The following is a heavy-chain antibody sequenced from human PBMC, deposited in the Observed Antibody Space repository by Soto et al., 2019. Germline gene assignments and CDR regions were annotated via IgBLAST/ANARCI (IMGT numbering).Heavy chain of an antibody. D-gene: IGHD2-2*01. J-gene: IGHJ6*02. CDR1: GYSFTKYG. CDR3: ARTDCSSTSCYIYYYYGMDV. V-gene: IGHV1-3*01. CDR2: INPGNGDT. Sequence: QVPLVQSGTEVKKPGASVKVSCKTSGYSFTKYGLHWVRQAPGQRLEWMGWINPGNGDTKYSQKFQGRVTITRDTSATTAYMELSSLRSEDSAVFYCARTDCSSTSCYIYYYYGMDVWGQGTTVTVSS.